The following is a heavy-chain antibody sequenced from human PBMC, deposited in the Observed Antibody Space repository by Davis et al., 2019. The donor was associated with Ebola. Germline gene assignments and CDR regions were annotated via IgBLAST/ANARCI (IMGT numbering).Heavy chain of an antibody. CDR3: ARGRRYSYGPPRY. V-gene: IGHV4-39*07. CDR2: GTT. J-gene: IGHJ4*02. D-gene: IGHD5-18*01. Sequence: GTTYYNPSLKSRVTISVDTSKNQFSLKLSSVTAADTAVYYCARGRRYSYGPPRYWGQGALVIVSS.